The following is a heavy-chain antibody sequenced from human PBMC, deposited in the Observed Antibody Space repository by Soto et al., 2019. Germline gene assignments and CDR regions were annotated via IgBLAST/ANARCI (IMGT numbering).Heavy chain of an antibody. CDR1: GFTFNTYD. D-gene: IGHD2-21*01. V-gene: IGHV3-30-3*01. J-gene: IGHJ4*02. CDR3: ANRRGDGYLEH. CDR2: IACDGSSR. Sequence: QVQLVESGGGVVQPGRSLRLSCAASGFTFNTYDMYWVRQAPGKGLEWLAVIACDGSSRYYADSVKGRFTISRDNSRNTLFVQMRSLRPDDTAVYYCANRRGDGYLEHWGQGTPVTVSS.